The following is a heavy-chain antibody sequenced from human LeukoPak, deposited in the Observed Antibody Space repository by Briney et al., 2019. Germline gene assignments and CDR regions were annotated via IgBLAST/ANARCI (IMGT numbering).Heavy chain of an antibody. CDR2: SNPSGVGT. D-gene: IGHD2-8*02. CDR3: AREESGGYFDY. CDR1: GYTFTGYY. Sequence: ASVKVSCKASGYTFTGYYLHWVRQAPGQGLEWMGVSNPSGVGTNYAQKFQGRVTMTRDTSTTTVYMELSSLRSEDTAVYYCAREESGGYFDYWGQGTLVTVSS. V-gene: IGHV1-46*01. J-gene: IGHJ4*02.